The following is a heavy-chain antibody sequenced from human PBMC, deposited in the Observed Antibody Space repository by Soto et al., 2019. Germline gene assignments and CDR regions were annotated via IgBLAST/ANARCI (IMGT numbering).Heavy chain of an antibody. V-gene: IGHV3-33*01. J-gene: IGHJ4*02. CDR2: IWYDGSNK. Sequence: GGSLRLSCAASGFTFSSYGMHWVRQAPGKGLEWVAVIWYDGSNKYYADSVKGRFTISRDNSKNTLYLQMNSLRAEDTAVYYCAREGYCSGGSCPRLHYFDYWGQGTLVTVSS. CDR1: GFTFSSYG. D-gene: IGHD2-15*01. CDR3: AREGYCSGGSCPRLHYFDY.